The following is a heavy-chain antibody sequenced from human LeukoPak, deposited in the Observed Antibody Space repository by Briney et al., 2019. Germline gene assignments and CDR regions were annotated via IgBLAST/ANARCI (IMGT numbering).Heavy chain of an antibody. V-gene: IGHV3-30*03. CDR3: ASMRDDYLDY. Sequence: GGSLRLSCAASGFTFSSYTMNWVRQAPGKGLEWVAVISYDGSNKYYADSVKGRFTISRDNSKNTLYLQMNSLRAEDTAVYYCASMRDDYLDYWGQGTLVTVSS. J-gene: IGHJ4*02. CDR2: ISYDGSNK. CDR1: GFTFSSYT. D-gene: IGHD4/OR15-4a*01.